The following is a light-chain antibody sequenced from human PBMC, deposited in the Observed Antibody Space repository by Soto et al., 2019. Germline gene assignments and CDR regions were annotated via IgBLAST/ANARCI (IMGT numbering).Light chain of an antibody. Sequence: EIVLTQSPGTLSLSPGERATLSCRASQSISSNYLAWYQQKPGQAPRLLIYDASSRATGIPDRFSGSGSGTEFTLIISRVEPEDYALYHFQQHGSSPWTFGQGTKVEIK. CDR3: QQHGSSPWT. V-gene: IGKV3-20*01. CDR1: QSISSNY. CDR2: DAS. J-gene: IGKJ1*01.